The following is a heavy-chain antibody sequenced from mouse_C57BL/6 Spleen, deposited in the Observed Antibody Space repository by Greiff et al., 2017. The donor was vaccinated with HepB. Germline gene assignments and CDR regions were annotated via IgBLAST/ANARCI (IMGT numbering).Heavy chain of an antibody. CDR2: IDPSDSYT. Sequence: QVQLQQSGAELVKPGASVKLSCKASGYTFTSYWMQWVKQRPGQGLEWIGEIDPSDSYTNYNQKFKGKATLTVDTSSSTAYMQLSSLTSEDSAVYYCASQLGRRAMDYWGQGTSVTVSS. CDR3: ASQLGRRAMDY. J-gene: IGHJ4*01. CDR1: GYTFTSYW. D-gene: IGHD4-1*02. V-gene: IGHV1-50*01.